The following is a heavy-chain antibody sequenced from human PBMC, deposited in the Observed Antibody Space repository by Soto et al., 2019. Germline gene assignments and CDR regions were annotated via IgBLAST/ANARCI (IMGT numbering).Heavy chain of an antibody. J-gene: IGHJ4*02. CDR3: AGGSVDVSSTDY. Sequence: LSLTCTVSGGSSSTISYYGGWIRQPPGKGMEGSGSIYYSGNTYCSPSLKSRVTISVATSKTQFYLKLRSVTAADTAVYSCAGGSVDVSSTDYWGQGTLVTVSS. V-gene: IGHV4-39*01. CDR2: IYYSGNT. D-gene: IGHD3-16*02. CDR1: GGSSSTISYY.